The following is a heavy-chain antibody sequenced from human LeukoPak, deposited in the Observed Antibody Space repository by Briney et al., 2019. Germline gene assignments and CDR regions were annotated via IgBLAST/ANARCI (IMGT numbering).Heavy chain of an antibody. CDR2: INTNTGNP. Sequence: GASVKVSCKASGYTFTSYAMNWVRQAPGQGLEWMGWINTNTGNPTYAQGFTGRFVFSLDTSVSTAYLQISSLKAEDTAVNYCARPTRYCSGGSCYSIAEHNAFDIWGQGTMVTVSS. CDR1: GYTFTSYA. CDR3: ARPTRYCSGGSCYSIAEHNAFDI. J-gene: IGHJ3*02. D-gene: IGHD2-15*01. V-gene: IGHV7-4-1*02.